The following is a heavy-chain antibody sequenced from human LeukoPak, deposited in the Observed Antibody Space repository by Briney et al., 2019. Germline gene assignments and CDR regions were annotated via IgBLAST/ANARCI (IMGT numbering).Heavy chain of an antibody. CDR3: ARLRYCTNGVCPKRSPYYYYGMDV. CDR2: ISAYNGNT. Sequence: ASVKVSCKASGYTFTSYGISWVRQAPGQGLEWMGWISAYNGNTNYAQKLQGRVTMTTDTSTSTAYMELRSLRSDDTAVYYCARLRYCTNGVCPKRSPYYYYGMDVWGQGTTVTVSS. CDR1: GYTFTSYG. D-gene: IGHD2-8*01. J-gene: IGHJ6*02. V-gene: IGHV1-18*01.